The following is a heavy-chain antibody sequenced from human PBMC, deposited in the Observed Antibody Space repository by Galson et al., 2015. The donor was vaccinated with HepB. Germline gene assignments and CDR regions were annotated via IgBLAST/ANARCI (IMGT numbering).Heavy chain of an antibody. V-gene: IGHV3-66*01. CDR2: IYSGGST. J-gene: IGHJ6*02. CDR3: ARDTVGYCSGGSCYTPYYYYGMDV. Sequence: SLRLSCAASGFTVSSNYMSWVRQAPGKGLEWVSVIYSGGSTYYADSVKGRFTISRDNSKNTLYLQMNSLRAEDTAVYYCARDTVGYCSGGSCYTPYYYYGMDVWGQGTTVTVSS. D-gene: IGHD2-15*01. CDR1: GFTVSSNY.